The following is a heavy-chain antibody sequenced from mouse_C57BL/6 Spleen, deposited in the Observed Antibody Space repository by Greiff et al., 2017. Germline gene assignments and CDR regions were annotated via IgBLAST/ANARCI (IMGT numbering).Heavy chain of an antibody. V-gene: IGHV14-2*01. CDR3: VYSSSHWYFDV. J-gene: IGHJ1*03. CDR2: IVPEGGET. Sequence: EVKLQESGAELVKPGASVTLSCTASGFTINDYYMHWLNRRTEQGLEWFGGIVPEGGETKYDPKCQGKATITADTSSNTSYLQLSSLKSEDTAVYYCVYSSSHWYFDVWGTGTTVTVSS. CDR1: GFTINDYY. D-gene: IGHD1-1*01.